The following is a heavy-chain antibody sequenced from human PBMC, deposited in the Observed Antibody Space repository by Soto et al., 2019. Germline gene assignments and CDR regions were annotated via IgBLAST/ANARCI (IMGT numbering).Heavy chain of an antibody. CDR2: TYYRSRWYN. CDR1: GDSVSSNSAA. Sequence: SQTLSLTRAISGDSVSSNSAAWNWIRLSPSRGLEWLARTYYRSRWYNDYAVSVRSRITVNSDTSKNQFSLQLTSVTPEDTAVYYCAGTTSHQWYYMDVWGKGTTVTVSS. J-gene: IGHJ6*03. CDR3: AGTTSHQWYYMDV. V-gene: IGHV6-1*01. D-gene: IGHD1-7*01.